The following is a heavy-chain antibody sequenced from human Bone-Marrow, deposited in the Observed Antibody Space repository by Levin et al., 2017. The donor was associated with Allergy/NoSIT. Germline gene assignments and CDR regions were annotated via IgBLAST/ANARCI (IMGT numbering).Heavy chain of an antibody. Sequence: GESLKISCKLSGNTLTELSMHWVRQAPGKGPEWMEGYDPEDGETVYAQNFQGRVTMSEDTSTDTAYMELSSLTSEDTAVYYCATGRFGDLLEFWGQGSLVTVSS. CDR3: ATGRFGDLLEF. D-gene: IGHD3-10*01. J-gene: IGHJ4*02. CDR2: YDPEDGET. V-gene: IGHV1-24*01. CDR1: GNTLTELS.